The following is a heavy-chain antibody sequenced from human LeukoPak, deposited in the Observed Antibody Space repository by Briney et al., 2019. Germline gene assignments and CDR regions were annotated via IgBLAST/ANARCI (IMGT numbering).Heavy chain of an antibody. Sequence: AGSLRLSCAASGCTFSSYAMSWVRQAPGKGMEWVSAIIGSGGSTYYADSVKGRFTISRNSSKKTLYLQMNRLGTEDTAVKYCAKARAPKGDYRFDYWGQGTLVTVS. D-gene: IGHD4-11*01. J-gene: IGHJ4*02. CDR3: AKARAPKGDYRFDY. CDR2: IIGSGGST. CDR1: GCTFSSYA. V-gene: IGHV3-23*01.